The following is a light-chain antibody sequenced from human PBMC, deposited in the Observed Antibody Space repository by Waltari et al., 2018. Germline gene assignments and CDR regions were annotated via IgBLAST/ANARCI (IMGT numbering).Light chain of an antibody. V-gene: IGKV3-15*01. J-gene: IGKJ4*01. Sequence: ELVLTQSPATLSVSPGERATLSCRASQSMSNNLAWYQQKPGQAPRLFIYDASTRAADTPARCSGSGSGTEFTLTISSLQSEDSAVYYCQQYNKWPITIGGGTKVEIK. CDR1: QSMSNN. CDR2: DAS. CDR3: QQYNKWPIT.